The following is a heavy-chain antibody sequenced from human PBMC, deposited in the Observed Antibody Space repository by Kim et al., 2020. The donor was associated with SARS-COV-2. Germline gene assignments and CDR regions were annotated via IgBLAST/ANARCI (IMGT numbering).Heavy chain of an antibody. CDR3: ARDPYYDSSGYYGFDWFDP. D-gene: IGHD3-22*01. Sequence: GRFTISRDNAKNSLYLQMNSLRAEDTAVYYCARDPYYDSSGYYGFDWFDPWGQGTLVTVSS. J-gene: IGHJ5*02. V-gene: IGHV3-11*06.